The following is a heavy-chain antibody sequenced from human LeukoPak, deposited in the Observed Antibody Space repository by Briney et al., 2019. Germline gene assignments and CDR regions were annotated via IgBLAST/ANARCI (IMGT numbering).Heavy chain of an antibody. J-gene: IGHJ5*02. CDR3: ARVGFCGGDCYKGGFDP. D-gene: IGHD2-21*02. CDR1: GGTFSSYA. CDR2: IIPILGIA. Sequence: SVKVSCKASGGTFSSYAISWVRQAPGQGLEWMGRIIPILGIANYAQKFQGRVTITADKSTSTAYMELSSLRSEDTAVYYCARVGFCGGDCYKGGFDPWGQGTLVTVSS. V-gene: IGHV1-69*04.